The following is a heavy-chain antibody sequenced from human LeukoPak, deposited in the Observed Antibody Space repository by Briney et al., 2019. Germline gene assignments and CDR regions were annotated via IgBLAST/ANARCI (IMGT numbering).Heavy chain of an antibody. D-gene: IGHD3-16*01. Sequence: SETLSLTCTVSGGSISNYYWNWVRQPPGKGLEWIGYVYYSGSTNYNPSLKSRVTISVDTSKNQFSLKLSSVTAADTAVYYCARQPHPRGSFDYWGQGTLVTV. CDR2: VYYSGST. CDR3: ARQPHPRGSFDY. CDR1: GGSISNYY. V-gene: IGHV4-59*08. J-gene: IGHJ4*02.